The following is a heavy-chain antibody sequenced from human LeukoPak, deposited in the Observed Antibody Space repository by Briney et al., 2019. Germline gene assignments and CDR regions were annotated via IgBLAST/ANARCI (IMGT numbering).Heavy chain of an antibody. CDR2: ISDGGGDT. D-gene: IGHD1-7*01. CDR3: AKPNWNYISDYFDY. J-gene: IGHJ4*02. Sequence: GGSLRLSCAASGFTFSSYAMSWVRQAPGKGLEWVSLISDGGGDTYYADSVKGRFTISRDNSKNTLYLQMNSLRADDSAVYYCAKPNWNYISDYFDYWGQGTLVTVSS. CDR1: GFTFSSYA. V-gene: IGHV3-23*01.